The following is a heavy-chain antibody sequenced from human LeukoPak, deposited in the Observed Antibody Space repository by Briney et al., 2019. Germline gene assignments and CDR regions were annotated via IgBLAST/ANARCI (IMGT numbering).Heavy chain of an antibody. CDR1: GFTFSSYA. CDR3: AKGTTPIAVAGYFDY. Sequence: GSLRLSCAASGFTFSSYAMCWVRLPPRKGLEWVSAISGSGGSTYYADSVKGRFTISRDNSKNTLYMQMNSLRAEDTAVYYCAKGTTPIAVAGYFDYWGQGTLVTVSS. CDR2: ISGSGGST. D-gene: IGHD6-19*01. V-gene: IGHV3-23*01. J-gene: IGHJ4*02.